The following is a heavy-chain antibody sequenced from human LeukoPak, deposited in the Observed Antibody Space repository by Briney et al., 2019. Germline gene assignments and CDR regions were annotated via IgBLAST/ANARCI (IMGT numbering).Heavy chain of an antibody. J-gene: IGHJ5*02. V-gene: IGHV4-59*12. CDR3: ARVPSIAAAGSWFDP. Sequence: SETLSLTCTVSGGSISSYYWSWIRQPPGKGLEWIGYIYYSGSTNYNPSLKSRVTISVDTSKNQFSLKLSSVTAADTAVYYCARVPSIAAAGSWFDPWGQGTLVTVSS. D-gene: IGHD6-13*01. CDR2: IYYSGST. CDR1: GGSISSYY.